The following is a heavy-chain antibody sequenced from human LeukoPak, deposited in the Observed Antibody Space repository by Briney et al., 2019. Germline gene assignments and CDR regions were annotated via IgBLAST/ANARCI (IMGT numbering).Heavy chain of an antibody. Sequence: GGSLRLSCAASGFTFSSYAMSWVRQAPGKGLEWVSAISGSGGSTYYADSVKGRFTISRDNSKNTLYLQMNSLRAEDTAVYYCAKVRGLSPWGDYYGMDVWGQGTMVTVSS. CDR1: GFTFSSYA. CDR2: ISGSGGST. V-gene: IGHV3-23*01. J-gene: IGHJ6*02. CDR3: AKVRGLSPWGDYYGMDV. D-gene: IGHD3-16*02.